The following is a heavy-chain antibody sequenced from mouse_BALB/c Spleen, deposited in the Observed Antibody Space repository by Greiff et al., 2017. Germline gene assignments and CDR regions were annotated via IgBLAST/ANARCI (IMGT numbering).Heavy chain of an antibody. CDR2: IYPGNGDT. J-gene: IGHJ2*01. V-gene: IGHV1-12*01. CDR1: GYTFTSYN. Sequence: QVQLQQPGAELVKPGASVKMSCKASGYTFTSYNMHWVKQTPGQGLEWIGAIYPGNGDTSYNQKFKGKATLTADKSSSTAYMQLSSLTSEDSAVYYCARRYGNYPYFDYWGQGTTLTVSS. CDR3: ARRYGNYPYFDY. D-gene: IGHD2-1*01.